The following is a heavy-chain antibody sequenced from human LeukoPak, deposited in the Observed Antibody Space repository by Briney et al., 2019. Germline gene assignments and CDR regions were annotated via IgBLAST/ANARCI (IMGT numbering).Heavy chain of an antibody. CDR3: AKLGTDSPEGY. D-gene: IGHD1-1*01. V-gene: IGHV3-23*01. CDR1: GFTFSAYG. J-gene: IGHJ4*02. CDR2: IGNSGDT. Sequence: GGSLRLSCAASGFTFSAYGMTWVRQAPGKGLESVSAIGNSGDTYYAGSVKGRFTISRDNSKNTLSLQMHSLRADDTAVYYCAKLGTDSPEGYWGQGTLVTVSS.